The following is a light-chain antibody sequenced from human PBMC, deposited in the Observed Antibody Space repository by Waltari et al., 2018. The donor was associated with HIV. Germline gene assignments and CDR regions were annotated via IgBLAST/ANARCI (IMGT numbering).Light chain of an antibody. J-gene: IGKJ2*01. CDR3: QQYDNLPSYT. Sequence: DIQMTQSPSSLSASVGDRVTITCQASQDISNHLNWYQQKPGKAPKPLIYDASNLETGVPSRFSGSGSGTDFTFTISSLQPEDIATYYCQQYDNLPSYTFGQGTKLEIK. CDR1: QDISNH. CDR2: DAS. V-gene: IGKV1-33*01.